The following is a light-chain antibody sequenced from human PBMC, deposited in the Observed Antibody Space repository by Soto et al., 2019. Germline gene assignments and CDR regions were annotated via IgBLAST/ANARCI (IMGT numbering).Light chain of an antibody. V-gene: IGKV1-8*01. J-gene: IGKJ4*01. CDR2: AAS. CDR1: QGISSY. CDR3: QQYYSYPPT. Sequence: AIRMTQSPSSFSASTGDRVTITCRASQGISSYLAWYQQKPGKAPKLLIYAASTLQSGVPSRFSGSGSVTDFTLTISCLQSEDFATYYCQQYYSYPPTVGGGTKVEIK.